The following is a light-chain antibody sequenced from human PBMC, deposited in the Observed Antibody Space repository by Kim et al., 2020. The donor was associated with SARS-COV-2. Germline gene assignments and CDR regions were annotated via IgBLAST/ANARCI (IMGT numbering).Light chain of an antibody. V-gene: IGKV1-5*03. CDR1: QSISSW. CDR2: ESS. J-gene: IGKJ4*01. Sequence: DIQMTQSPSTLSASVGDRVTISCRASQSISSWLAWYQQKPGKAPNLLIYESSSLESGVPSRFSGSGSGTGFTLTISSLQPDDFATYYCQQYNSYPLTFGGGTKVDIK. CDR3: QQYNSYPLT.